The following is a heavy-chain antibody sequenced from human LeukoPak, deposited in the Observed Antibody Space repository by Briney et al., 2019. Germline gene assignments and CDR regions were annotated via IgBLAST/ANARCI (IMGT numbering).Heavy chain of an antibody. CDR2: NYGDDDK. Sequence: ESGPTLVKPTQTLTLTCTFSGFSLSTSGVGVGWIRQPPGKALEWLALNYGDDDKRYSPFLKSRLTITKDTSKNQVVLTMTNMDPVDTATYFCANKKNSNAFDIWGQGTMVTVSS. D-gene: IGHD2/OR15-2a*01. J-gene: IGHJ3*02. CDR1: GFSLSTSGVG. CDR3: ANKKNSNAFDI. V-gene: IGHV2-5*02.